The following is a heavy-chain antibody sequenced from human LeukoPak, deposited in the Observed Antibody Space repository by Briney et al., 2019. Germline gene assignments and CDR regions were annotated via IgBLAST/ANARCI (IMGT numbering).Heavy chain of an antibody. CDR3: AREGSAYCGGDCYSDY. Sequence: ASVKVSCKASGGTFSSYAISWVRQAPGQGLEWMGWISAYNGNTNYAQKLQGRVTMTTDTSTSTAYMELRSLRSDDTAVYYCAREGSAYCGGDCYSDYWGQGTLVTVSS. CDR2: ISAYNGNT. J-gene: IGHJ4*02. V-gene: IGHV1-18*01. D-gene: IGHD2-21*02. CDR1: GGTFSSYA.